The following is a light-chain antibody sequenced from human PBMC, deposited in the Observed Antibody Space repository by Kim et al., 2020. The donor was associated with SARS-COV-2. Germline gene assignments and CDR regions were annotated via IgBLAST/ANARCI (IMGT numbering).Light chain of an antibody. Sequence: VSPGQTASISCSGDKLGNKYASWYQQKPGQSPVLVIYQNTERPSGIPERFSGSKSGNTATLTISGTQAMDEADYYCQTWDSSAVVFGGGTQLTVL. CDR3: QTWDSSAVV. J-gene: IGLJ2*01. CDR1: KLGNKY. CDR2: QNT. V-gene: IGLV3-1*01.